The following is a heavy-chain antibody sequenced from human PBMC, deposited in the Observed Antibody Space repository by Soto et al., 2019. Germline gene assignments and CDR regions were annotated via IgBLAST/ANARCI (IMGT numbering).Heavy chain of an antibody. V-gene: IGHV3-48*01. Sequence: AGSLRLSCAASGFTFSTYTMTWVRQAPGKGLEWVSYISGNTRAINYADSVKGRFTISRDNAKNSLWLQMNSLRAEDTAVYFCARERSGYYCDYWGLGTLVTVS. CDR3: ARERSGYYCDY. J-gene: IGHJ4*02. CDR2: ISGNTRAI. D-gene: IGHD3-3*01. CDR1: GFTFSTYT.